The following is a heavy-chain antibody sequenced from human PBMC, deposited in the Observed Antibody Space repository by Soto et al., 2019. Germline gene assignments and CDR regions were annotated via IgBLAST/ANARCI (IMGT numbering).Heavy chain of an antibody. CDR2: IYYSGRT. Sequence: SETLSLTCTVTGDSINSRSYYWGWIRQPPGKGLEWIGSIYYSGRTYNNPSLRSRVSMSIDTSKDQFSLRLSSVTAADTAMYYCARERTYQLSGDDALDIWGLGTMVT. CDR3: ARERTYQLSGDDALDI. D-gene: IGHD2-2*01. CDR1: GDSINSRSYY. J-gene: IGHJ3*02. V-gene: IGHV4-39*07.